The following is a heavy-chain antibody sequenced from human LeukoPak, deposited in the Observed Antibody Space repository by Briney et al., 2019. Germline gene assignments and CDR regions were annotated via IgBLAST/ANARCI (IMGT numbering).Heavy chain of an antibody. V-gene: IGHV3-20*04. Sequence: GGSLRLSCAASGFTFDVYGMGWVRHAPGKGLEWVSGINWNGDNTNYADSLKGRFTISRDNAKNSLYLQMNSLRAEDTALYYCARGSTHYDVLTGYHYYFDYWGQGTLVTVSS. J-gene: IGHJ4*02. CDR2: INWNGDNT. CDR1: GFTFDVYG. D-gene: IGHD3-9*01. CDR3: ARGSTHYDVLTGYHYYFDY.